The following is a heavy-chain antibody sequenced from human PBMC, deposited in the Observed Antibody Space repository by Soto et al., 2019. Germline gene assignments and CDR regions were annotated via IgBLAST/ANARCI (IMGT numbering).Heavy chain of an antibody. J-gene: IGHJ5*02. Sequence: QVQLVESGGGVVQSGTSLRLSCAASGFTFSSYDMHWVRQAPGKGLEWVALMSYDGGNKYYADSVKGRFTISRDNSKNTLFLQMNSLRAEDTALYYCARRDCSGGSCYRFDPWGQGTLFTVSS. D-gene: IGHD2-15*01. V-gene: IGHV3-33*01. CDR3: ARRDCSGGSCYRFDP. CDR2: MSYDGGNK. CDR1: GFTFSSYD.